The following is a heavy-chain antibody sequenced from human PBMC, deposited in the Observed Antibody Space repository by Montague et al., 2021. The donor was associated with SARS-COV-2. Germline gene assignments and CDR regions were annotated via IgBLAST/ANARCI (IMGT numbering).Heavy chain of an antibody. CDR2: IYYTGNT. CDR1: GDSINNNYYY. D-gene: IGHD6-19*01. Sequence: SETLSLTCSVSGDSINNNYYYWGWIRQPPGKGLESIGSIYYTGNTYYNPSLRSRVTLSVDTSKNQLSLKLSSVTAADTAVYYCARSHWPWLVLSRGWFDPWGQGTLVTVSS. J-gene: IGHJ5*02. V-gene: IGHV4-39*07. CDR3: ARSHWPWLVLSRGWFDP.